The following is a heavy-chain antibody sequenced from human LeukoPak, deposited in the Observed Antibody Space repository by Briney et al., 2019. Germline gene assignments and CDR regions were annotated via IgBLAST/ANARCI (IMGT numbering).Heavy chain of an antibody. CDR3: ASVRGSTGYVYFDY. CDR2: INHSGST. V-gene: IGHV4-34*08. J-gene: IGHJ4*02. D-gene: IGHD4-11*01. CDR1: GFTFSSYS. Sequence: GSLRLSCAASGFTFSSYSMNWVRRAPGKGLEWIGEINHSGSTNYNPSLKSRVTISVDTSKNQFSLKLSSVTAADTAVYYCASVRGSTGYVYFDYWGQGTLVTVSS.